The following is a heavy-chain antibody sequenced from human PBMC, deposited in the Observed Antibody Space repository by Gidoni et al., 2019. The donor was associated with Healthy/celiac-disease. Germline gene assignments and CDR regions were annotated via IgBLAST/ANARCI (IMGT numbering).Heavy chain of an antibody. CDR3: ARVHHITIFGVDRGAYYGMDV. CDR2: IWYDGSNK. CDR1: GFTFSSYG. J-gene: IGHJ6*02. D-gene: IGHD3-3*01. Sequence: QVQLVGSGGGVVQPGRSLRLSCAASGFTFSSYGMHWVRQAPGKGLEWVAVIWYDGSNKYYADSVKGRFTISRDNSKNTLYLQMNSLRAEDTAVYYCARVHHITIFGVDRGAYYGMDVWGQGTTVTVSS. V-gene: IGHV3-33*01.